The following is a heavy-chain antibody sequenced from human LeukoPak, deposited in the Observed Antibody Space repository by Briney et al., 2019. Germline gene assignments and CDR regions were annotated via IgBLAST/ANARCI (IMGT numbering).Heavy chain of an antibody. Sequence: PSETLSLTCAVYGGSFSGYYWSWIRQPPGKGLEWIGEINHSGSTNYNPSLKSRVTISVDTSKNQFSLKLSSVTDADTAVYYCATLGYCSGGSCYNNWFDPWGQGNLVTVSS. CDR1: GGSFSGYY. CDR2: INHSGST. J-gene: IGHJ5*02. D-gene: IGHD2-15*01. CDR3: ATLGYCSGGSCYNNWFDP. V-gene: IGHV4-34*01.